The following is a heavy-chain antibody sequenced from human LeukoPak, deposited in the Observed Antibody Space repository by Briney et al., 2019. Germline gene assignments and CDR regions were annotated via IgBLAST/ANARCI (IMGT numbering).Heavy chain of an antibody. V-gene: IGHV3-30-3*01. D-gene: IGHD6-19*01. CDR2: ISYDGSNK. CDR3: ARSQQWLGYDAFNI. Sequence: GGSLRLSCAASGFTFSSYAMHWVRQAPGKGLEWVAVISYDGSNKYYADSVKGRFTISRDNSKNTLYLQMNSLRAEDTAVYYCARSQQWLGYDAFNIWGQGTMVTVSS. CDR1: GFTFSSYA. J-gene: IGHJ3*02.